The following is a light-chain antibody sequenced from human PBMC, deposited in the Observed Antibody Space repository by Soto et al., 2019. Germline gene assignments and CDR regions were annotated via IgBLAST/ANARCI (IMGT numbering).Light chain of an antibody. CDR3: QESYRTHRT. V-gene: IGKV1-39*01. CDR1: QSISNY. CDR2: AAS. J-gene: IGKJ1*01. Sequence: DIQMTQSPSSLSASVGDRVTSTCRARQSISNYLKWYQQKPVKAPKLLMYAASSLQSRVPSRFSGCGTGTDFAINISSLQPEDVETYYCQESYRTHRTFGQGTVVEIK.